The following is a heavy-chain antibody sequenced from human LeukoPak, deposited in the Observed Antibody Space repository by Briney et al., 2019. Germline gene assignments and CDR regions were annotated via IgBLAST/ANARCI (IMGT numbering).Heavy chain of an antibody. CDR3: ARDLVVAARFSGFGFDP. CDR2: ISSSSSYI. D-gene: IGHD2-15*01. J-gene: IGHJ5*02. CDR1: GFTFSSYS. Sequence: PGGSLRLSCAASGFTFSSYSMNWVRQAPGKGLEWVSSISSSSSYIDYADSVKGRFTISRDNAKNSLYLQMNSLRAEDTAVYYCARDLVVAARFSGFGFDPWGQGTLVTVSS. V-gene: IGHV3-21*01.